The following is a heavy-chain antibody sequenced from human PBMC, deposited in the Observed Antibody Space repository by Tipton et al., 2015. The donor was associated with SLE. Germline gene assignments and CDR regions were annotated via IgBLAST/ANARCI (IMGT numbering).Heavy chain of an antibody. Sequence: GSLRLSCAASGFTFDDYAMHWVRQAPGKGLEWVSLISWDGGSTYYADSVKGRFTISRDNSKNSLYLQMNSLRAEDTALYYCAKDRIAVAGRGRYGVDVWGQGTTVTVSS. CDR3: AKDRIAVAGRGRYGVDV. V-gene: IGHV3-43D*04. D-gene: IGHD6-19*01. CDR1: GFTFDDYA. J-gene: IGHJ6*02. CDR2: ISWDGGST.